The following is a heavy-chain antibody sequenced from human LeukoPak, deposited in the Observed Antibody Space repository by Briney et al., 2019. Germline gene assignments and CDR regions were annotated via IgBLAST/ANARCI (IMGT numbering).Heavy chain of an antibody. CDR2: INHSGST. CDR1: GGSFSTYY. CDR3: ARHSTDSSSWYYYYYYMDV. D-gene: IGHD6-13*01. J-gene: IGHJ6*03. Sequence: SETLSLTCTVSGGSFSTYYWGWIRQAPGKGLEWIGEINHSGSTNYNPSLKSRVTISVDTSKNQFSLKLSSVTAADTAVYYCARHSTDSSSWYYYYYYMDVWGKGTTVTISS. V-gene: IGHV4-34*01.